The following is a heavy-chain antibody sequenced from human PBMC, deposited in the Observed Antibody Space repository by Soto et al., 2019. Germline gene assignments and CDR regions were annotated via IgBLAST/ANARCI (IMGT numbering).Heavy chain of an antibody. Sequence: XTLSLPGAVSGGSSSSRKWWSWVRQPPGKGLEWIGEIHHSGRTNPNPSLKSRVTTSLYKSNNQFSLKVTSVTAAYTAVYYCAGSGSYRDIDYWGQGTLGTVSS. CDR3: AGSGSYRDIDY. V-gene: IGHV4-4*02. D-gene: IGHD3-10*01. CDR2: IHHSGRT. J-gene: IGHJ4*02. CDR1: GGSSSSRKW.